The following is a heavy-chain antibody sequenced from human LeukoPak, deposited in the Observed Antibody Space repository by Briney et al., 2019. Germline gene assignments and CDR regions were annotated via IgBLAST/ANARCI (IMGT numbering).Heavy chain of an antibody. D-gene: IGHD3-16*02. CDR2: INTNTGNP. J-gene: IGHJ5*02. V-gene: IGHV7-4-1*02. CDR1: GYTFTSYA. CDR3: ARGDYDYVWGSYRANWFDP. Sequence: ASVKVSCKASGYTFTSYAMNWVRQAPGQGLEWMGWINTNTGNPTYAQGFTGRFVFSLDTSVSTAYLQISSLKAEDTAVYYCARGDYDYVWGSYRANWFDPWGQGTLVTVSS.